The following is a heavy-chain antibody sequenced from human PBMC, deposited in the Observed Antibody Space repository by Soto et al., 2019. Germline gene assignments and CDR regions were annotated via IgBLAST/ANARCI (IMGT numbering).Heavy chain of an antibody. CDR3: AGTTSHYWYYMDV. V-gene: IGHV6-1*01. CDR1: GDSVSSNSAA. Sequence: QVQLQESGPGLVKPSQTLSLTCVISGDSVSSNSAAWNWIRQSPSRGLEWLGRTYYRTRWYYDYAVSVRSRITVNPDTSKNQFSLQLTSVTPVDTAVYYCAGTTSHYWYYMDVWGKGTTVTVSS. J-gene: IGHJ6*03. D-gene: IGHD1-7*01. CDR2: TYYRTRWYY.